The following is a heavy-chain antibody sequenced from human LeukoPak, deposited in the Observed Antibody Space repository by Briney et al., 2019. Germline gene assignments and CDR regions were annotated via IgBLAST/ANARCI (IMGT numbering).Heavy chain of an antibody. Sequence: ASVKVSCKASGYTFTGYYMHWVRQAPGQGLEWMGWINPNSGGTNYAQKFQGRVTMTRDTSISTAYMELSRLRSDDTAVYYCASSWSSSWYVWFDPWGQGTLVTVSS. CDR3: ASSWSSSWYVWFDP. CDR1: GYTFTGYY. CDR2: INPNSGGT. J-gene: IGHJ5*02. V-gene: IGHV1-2*02. D-gene: IGHD6-13*01.